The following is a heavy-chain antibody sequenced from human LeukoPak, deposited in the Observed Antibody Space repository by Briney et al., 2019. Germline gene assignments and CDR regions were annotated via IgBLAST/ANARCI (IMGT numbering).Heavy chain of an antibody. D-gene: IGHD2-15*01. CDR2: IYYSGST. Sequence: SETLSLTCTVSGGSISSSSYYWGWIRQPPGTGLEWIGSIYYSGSTYYNPSLKSRVTISVDTSKNQFSLKLSSVTAADTAVYYRARRGYCSGGSCYYYWGQGTLVTVSS. J-gene: IGHJ4*02. V-gene: IGHV4-39*01. CDR1: GGSISSSSYY. CDR3: ARRGYCSGGSCYYY.